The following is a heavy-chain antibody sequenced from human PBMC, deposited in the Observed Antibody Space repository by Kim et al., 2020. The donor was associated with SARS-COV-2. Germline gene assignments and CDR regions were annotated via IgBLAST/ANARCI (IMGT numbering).Heavy chain of an antibody. J-gene: IGHJ5*02. V-gene: IGHV3-30*04. CDR2: ISYDGSNK. CDR3: ARDSSGWYSWFDP. D-gene: IGHD6-19*01. CDR1: GFTFSSYA. Sequence: GGSLRLSCAASGFTFSSYAMHWVRQAPGKGLEWVAVISYDGSNKYYADSVKGRFTISRDNSKNTLYLQMNSLRAEDTAVYYCARDSSGWYSWFDPWGQGT.